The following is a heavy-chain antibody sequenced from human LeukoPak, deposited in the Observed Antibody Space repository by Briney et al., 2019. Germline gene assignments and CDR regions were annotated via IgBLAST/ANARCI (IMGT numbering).Heavy chain of an antibody. D-gene: IGHD3-16*02. CDR3: ARDRGGIGYYMDV. Sequence: PGGSLRLSCAASGFTFSDYYMTWIRQAPGKGLEWVSYISSSGSIKSYADSVMGRFAISRDNAKNSLYLQMNSLRTEDTAVYYCARDRGGIGYYMDVWGKGTTVTVSS. V-gene: IGHV3-11*01. J-gene: IGHJ6*03. CDR2: ISSSGSIK. CDR1: GFTFSDYY.